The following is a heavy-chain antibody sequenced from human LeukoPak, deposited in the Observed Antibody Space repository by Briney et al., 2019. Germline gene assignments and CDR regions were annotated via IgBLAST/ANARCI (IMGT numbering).Heavy chain of an antibody. CDR3: ARSKRDYDSSGYDY. CDR2: ISSSSSYI. Sequence: GGSLRLSCAASGFTFSSYSMNWVRQAPGKGLEWVSSISSSSSYIYYADSVKGRFTISRDNAKNSLYLQMNSLRAEDTAVYYCARSKRDYDSSGYDYWGQGTLVTVSS. CDR1: GFTFSSYS. D-gene: IGHD3-22*01. J-gene: IGHJ4*02. V-gene: IGHV3-21*01.